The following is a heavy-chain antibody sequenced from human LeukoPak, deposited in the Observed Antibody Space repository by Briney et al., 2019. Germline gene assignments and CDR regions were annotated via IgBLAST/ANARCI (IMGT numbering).Heavy chain of an antibody. CDR3: AGEIVDYGGNSYRSSFDY. D-gene: IGHD4-23*01. CDR1: GFTFSSYA. J-gene: IGHJ4*02. CDR2: ISYDGSNK. V-gene: IGHV3-30-3*01. Sequence: GGSLRLSCAASGFTFSSYAMHWVRQAPGKGLEWVAVISYDGSNKYYADSVKGRFTISRDNSKNTLYLQMNSLRAEDTAVYYCAGEIVDYGGNSYRSSFDYWGQGTLVTVSS.